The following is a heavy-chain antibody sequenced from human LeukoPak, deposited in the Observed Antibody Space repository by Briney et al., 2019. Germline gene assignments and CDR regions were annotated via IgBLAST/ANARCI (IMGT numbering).Heavy chain of an antibody. V-gene: IGHV3-23*01. CDR2: ISGSGGST. Sequence: PGGSLRLSCAASGFTFSSYAMSWVRQAPGKGLEWVSAISGSGGSTYYADSVKGRFTISRDNSKNTLHLQMNSLRAEDTAVYYCAKVSGGSSWPTYWGQGTLVTVSS. CDR3: AKVSGGSSWPTY. D-gene: IGHD6-13*01. J-gene: IGHJ4*02. CDR1: GFTFSSYA.